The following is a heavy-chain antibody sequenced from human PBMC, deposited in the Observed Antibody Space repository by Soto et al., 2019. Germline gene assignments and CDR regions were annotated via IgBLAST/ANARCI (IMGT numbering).Heavy chain of an antibody. Sequence: ASETLSLTCAVSGGSISSSNWWSWVRQPPGKGLEWIGEIYHSGSTNYNPSLKSRVTISVDKSKNQFSLKLSSVTAADTAVYYCARRGYSGYDPTYYYYGMDVWGQGTTVTVSS. V-gene: IGHV4-4*02. J-gene: IGHJ6*02. CDR3: ARRGYSGYDPTYYYYGMDV. CDR2: IYHSGST. D-gene: IGHD5-12*01. CDR1: GGSISSSNW.